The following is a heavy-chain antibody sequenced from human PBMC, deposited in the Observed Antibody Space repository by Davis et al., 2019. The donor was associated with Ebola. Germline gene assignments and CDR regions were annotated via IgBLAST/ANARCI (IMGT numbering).Heavy chain of an antibody. CDR1: GYTFTSYG. V-gene: IGHV1-18*04. J-gene: IGHJ3*02. Sequence: ASVKVSCKASGYTFTSYGISWVRQAPGQGLEWMGWISAYNGNTNYAQKLQGRVTMTTDTSTSTAYMELRSLRSEDTAVYYCANAEDIVLVPAARGHDAFDIWGQGTMVTVSS. CDR3: ANAEDIVLVPAARGHDAFDI. D-gene: IGHD2-2*01. CDR2: ISAYNGNT.